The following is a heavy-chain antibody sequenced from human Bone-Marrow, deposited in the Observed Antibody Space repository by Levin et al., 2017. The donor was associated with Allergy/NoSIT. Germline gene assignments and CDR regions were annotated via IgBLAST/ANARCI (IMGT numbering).Heavy chain of an antibody. J-gene: IGHJ4*02. CDR1: GDTFSSNV. V-gene: IGHV1-69*01. CDR3: ARGPFCGGDCYPGANY. Sequence: KISCKASGDTFSSNVITWVRQAPGQGLEWMGGIILRFGTTDYAQKLQGRVTITADESTSTVYMELSSLRSEDTAVYYCARGPFCGGDCYPGANYWGQGTLVTVSS. CDR2: IILRFGTT. D-gene: IGHD2-21*02.